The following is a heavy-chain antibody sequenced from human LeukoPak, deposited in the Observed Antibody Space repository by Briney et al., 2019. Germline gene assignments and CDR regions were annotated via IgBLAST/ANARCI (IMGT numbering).Heavy chain of an antibody. J-gene: IGHJ6*02. D-gene: IGHD2-2*01. V-gene: IGHV4-4*02. CDR2: THHGGST. CDR3: ARSRSTTTYYGMDV. Sequence: KPSETLSLTCTVSGDSITSSRWWNWVRQAPGKGLEWIGETHHGGSTNYNPSLKSRVTISVDKSKNQFSLKMNSVTAADTAVYYCARSRSTTTYYGMDVWGQGTTVTVSS. CDR1: GDSITSSRW.